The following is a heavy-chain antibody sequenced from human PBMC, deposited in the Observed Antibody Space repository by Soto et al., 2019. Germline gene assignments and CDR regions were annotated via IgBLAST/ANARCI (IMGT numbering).Heavy chain of an antibody. CDR3: ATPGVVGATTGYYFDY. CDR1: GGSFSGYY. Sequence: SETLSLTCAVYGGSFSGYYWSWIRQPPGKGLEWIGEINHSGSTNYNPSLKSRVTISVDTSKNQFSLKLSSVTAADTAVYYCATPGVVGATTGYYFDYWGQRTLVTVSS. CDR2: INHSGST. D-gene: IGHD1-26*01. V-gene: IGHV4-34*01. J-gene: IGHJ4*02.